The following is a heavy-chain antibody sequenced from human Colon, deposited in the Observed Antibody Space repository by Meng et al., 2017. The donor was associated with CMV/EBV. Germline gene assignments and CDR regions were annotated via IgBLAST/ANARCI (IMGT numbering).Heavy chain of an antibody. V-gene: IGHV1-2*02. Sequence: ASVKVSCKASGYTFTGYYMHWVRQAPGQGLEWMGWINPNSGGTNYAQKFQGRVTMTRDTSTSTAYMELRSLRSDDTAVYYCSREVDYGGYIVLGYWGQGTLVTVSS. CDR1: GYTFTGYY. CDR3: SREVDYGGYIVLGY. D-gene: IGHD4-23*01. CDR2: INPNSGGT. J-gene: IGHJ4*02.